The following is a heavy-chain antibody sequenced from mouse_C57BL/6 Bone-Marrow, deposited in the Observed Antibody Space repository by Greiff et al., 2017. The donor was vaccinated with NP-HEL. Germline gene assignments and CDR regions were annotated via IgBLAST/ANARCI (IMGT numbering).Heavy chain of an antibody. J-gene: IGHJ1*03. CDR2: ISDGGSYT. V-gene: IGHV5-4*01. CDR1: GFTFSSYA. D-gene: IGHD3-3*01. Sequence: EVNVVESGGGLVKPGGSLKLSCAASGFTFSSYAMSWVRQTPEKRLEWVATISDGGSYTYYPDNVKGRFTISRDNAKNNLYLQMSHLKSEDTAMYYCARDGGTGYFDVWGTGTTVTVSS. CDR3: ARDGGTGYFDV.